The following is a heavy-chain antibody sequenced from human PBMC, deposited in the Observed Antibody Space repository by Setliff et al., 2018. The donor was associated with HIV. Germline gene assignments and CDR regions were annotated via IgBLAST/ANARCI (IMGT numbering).Heavy chain of an antibody. V-gene: IGHV4-34*01. CDR2: IHHSGFP. J-gene: IGHJ6*03. D-gene: IGHD2-2*01. Sequence: SETLRLSCAGSGFAFSPAWMTWVRQSPGKGLEWIGEIHHSGFPKSNPSLKSRVTMSVDTSKNQFSLKLGSVTAADTAVYFCARGVIQSKPARPHYYSYYYMDVWAKGTTVTVS. CDR1: GFAFSPAW. CDR3: ARGVIQSKPARPHYYSYYYMDV.